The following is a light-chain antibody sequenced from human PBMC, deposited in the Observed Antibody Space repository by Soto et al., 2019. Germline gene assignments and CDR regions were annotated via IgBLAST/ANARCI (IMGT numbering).Light chain of an antibody. J-gene: IGLJ1*01. Sequence: QSVLTQPASVSGSPGQSITISCTGTSSYVGSYNLVSWYQQHPGKAPKLMIYEGSKRPSGVSNRFSGSKSGNTASLTISGLQAEDEADYYCCSYAVSSTYVFGTGTKVTVL. CDR2: EGS. CDR3: CSYAVSSTYV. CDR1: SSYVGSYNL. V-gene: IGLV2-23*01.